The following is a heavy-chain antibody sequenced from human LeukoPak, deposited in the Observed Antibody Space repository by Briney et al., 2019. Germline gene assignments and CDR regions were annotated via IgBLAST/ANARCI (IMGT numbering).Heavy chain of an antibody. D-gene: IGHD3-10*01. V-gene: IGHV4-59*01. CDR1: GGSISSYY. CDR3: ARARNYYSSGSYYGFDP. CDR2: IYYSGST. J-gene: IGHJ5*02. Sequence: SETLSLTCTVSGGSISSYYWSWIRQPAGKGLEWIGYIYYSGSTNYNPSLKSRVTISVDTSKNQFSLKLSSVTAADTAVYYCARARNYYSSGSYYGFDPWGQGTLVTVSS.